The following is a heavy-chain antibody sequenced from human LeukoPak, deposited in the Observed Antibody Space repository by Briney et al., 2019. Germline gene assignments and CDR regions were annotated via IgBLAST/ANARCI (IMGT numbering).Heavy chain of an antibody. CDR2: ICSSGST. J-gene: IGHJ4*02. V-gene: IGHV3-66*01. Sequence: GGSLRLSCAASGFTVSSNCVNWVRQAPGKGLKWVSVICSSGSTNYADSVKGRFTISRDNSKNTLYLQMNSLRAEDTAVYYCARDSPRTGGGGSHFDYWGQGTLVTVSS. CDR1: GFTVSSNC. D-gene: IGHD1-1*01. CDR3: ARDSPRTGGGGSHFDY.